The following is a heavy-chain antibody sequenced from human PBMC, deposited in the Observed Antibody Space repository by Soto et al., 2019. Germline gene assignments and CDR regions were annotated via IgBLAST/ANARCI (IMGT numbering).Heavy chain of an antibody. CDR2: INPSGGST. D-gene: IGHD3-22*01. J-gene: IGHJ4*02. V-gene: IGHV1-46*01. CDR3: ARDLGYYDSSGYSFDY. CDR1: GYTFTSYY. Sequence: ASVKVSCKASGYTFTSYYMHWVRQAPGQGLEWMGVINPSGGSTSYAQKFQGRVTMTRDTSTSTVYMELSSLRSEDTAVYYCARDLGYYDSSGYSFDYWGQVTLVTVSS.